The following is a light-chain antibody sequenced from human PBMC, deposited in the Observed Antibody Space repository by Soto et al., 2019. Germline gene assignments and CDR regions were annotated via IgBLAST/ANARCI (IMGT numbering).Light chain of an antibody. V-gene: IGKV1-5*03. Sequence: DIQLTQSPSTLSASVGDRVTITCRASQSINGWLAWYQQKPGQAPNLLIYKASTLESGVPSRFSGSGSGTDFTLTISSLQPEDFATYYCQQSYSTLLTFGGGTKVDIK. CDR1: QSINGW. J-gene: IGKJ4*01. CDR2: KAS. CDR3: QQSYSTLLT.